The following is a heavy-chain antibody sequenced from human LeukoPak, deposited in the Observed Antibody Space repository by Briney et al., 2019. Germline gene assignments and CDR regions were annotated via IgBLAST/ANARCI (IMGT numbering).Heavy chain of an antibody. CDR1: GFTFSSYSMN. V-gene: IGHV4-59*05. CDR2: IYYSGST. CDR3: ARRHRGYSYGYGDY. Sequence: GSLRLSCAASGFTFSSYSMNWVRQAPGKGLEWIGSIYYSGSTYYNPSLKSRVTISVDTSKNQFSLKLSSVTAADTAVYYCARRHRGYSYGYGDYWGQGTLVTVSS. D-gene: IGHD5-18*01. J-gene: IGHJ4*02.